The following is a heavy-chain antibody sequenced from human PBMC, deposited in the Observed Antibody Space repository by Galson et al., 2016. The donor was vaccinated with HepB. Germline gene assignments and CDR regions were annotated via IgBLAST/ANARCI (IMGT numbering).Heavy chain of an antibody. CDR1: GFTFSSFH. J-gene: IGHJ4*02. CDR2: ISSSSTYI. CDR3: ARDMAGYSYGFGFDY. V-gene: IGHV3-21*06. Sequence: SLRLSCAASGFTFSSFHMNWVRQAPGRGLQWVSSISSSSTYIEYADSVKGRFTISRDNAKSSLYLQMNSLRAEDTAVYFCARDMAGYSYGFGFDYWGRGNLVTVSS. D-gene: IGHD5-18*01.